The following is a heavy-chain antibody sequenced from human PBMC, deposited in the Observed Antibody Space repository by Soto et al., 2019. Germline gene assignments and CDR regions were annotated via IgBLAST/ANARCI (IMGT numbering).Heavy chain of an antibody. V-gene: IGHV3-64D*08. CDR1: GFTFSGRS. D-gene: IGHD4-4*01. CDR2: VSPNGNDK. CDR3: IRGFYILDL. J-gene: IGHJ6*02. Sequence: EVQLVESGGGLVQPGGSLRLSCSASGFTFSGRSMHWVRQAPGKGLEYVSGVSPNGNDKYYTDSVKARFTISRDNSKNSLHLQMSSLRPEDTALFYCIRGFYILDLWGPANRVTVSS.